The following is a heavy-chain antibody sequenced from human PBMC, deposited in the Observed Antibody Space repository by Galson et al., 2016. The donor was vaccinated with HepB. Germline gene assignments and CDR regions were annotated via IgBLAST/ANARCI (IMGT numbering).Heavy chain of an antibody. CDR2: IYYNGRT. CDR3: ARKGAVGDVWSGWGWYES. CDR1: GGPISSGSYY. D-gene: IGHD3-3*01. J-gene: IGHJ5*01. Sequence: TLSLTCAVSGGPISSGSYYWSWIRQHPGKGLEWIGYIYYNGRTYYSPSLKSRLTISVDTSNNQFSLKLTSVTAADTAVYYCARKGAVGDVWSGWGWYESWGQGTLVTVSS. V-gene: IGHV4-31*11.